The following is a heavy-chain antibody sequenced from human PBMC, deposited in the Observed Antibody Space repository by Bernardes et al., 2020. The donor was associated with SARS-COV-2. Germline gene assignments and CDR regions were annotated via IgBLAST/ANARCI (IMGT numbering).Heavy chain of an antibody. CDR1: GGSVSNIAYY. D-gene: IGHD6-19*01. Sequence: SEPLSLTCTVSGGSVSNIAYYWGWLRQPPGKGLEWVGSFHYSGITRRNPSLKSRLTMSVDASKNQFSLKLSSVTATDTAVYYCARRSGSSYNSGWTLDHWGQGTLVTVSS. CDR2: FHYSGIT. J-gene: IGHJ4*02. V-gene: IGHV4-39*01. CDR3: ARRSGSSYNSGWTLDH.